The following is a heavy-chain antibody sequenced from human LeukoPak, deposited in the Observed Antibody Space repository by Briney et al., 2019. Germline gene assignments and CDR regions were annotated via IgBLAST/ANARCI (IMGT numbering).Heavy chain of an antibody. D-gene: IGHD6-13*01. V-gene: IGHV1-46*01. J-gene: IGHJ3*02. CDR2: INPSGGST. CDR1: GYTFTGYY. Sequence: GASVKVSCKASGYTFTGYYIHWVRQAPGQGLEWMGIINPSGGSTSYAQKFQGRVTMTRDMSTSTVYMELSSLRSEDTAVYYCARDLPKEVGAAAGEAQDAFDIWGQGTVVTVSS. CDR3: ARDLPKEVGAAAGEAQDAFDI.